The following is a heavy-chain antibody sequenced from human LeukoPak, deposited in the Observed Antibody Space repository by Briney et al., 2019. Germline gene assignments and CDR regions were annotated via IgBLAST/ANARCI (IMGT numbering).Heavy chain of an antibody. CDR1: GGSISSYY. J-gene: IGHJ4*02. V-gene: IGHV4-59*01. CDR3: AREPLSDCSGGNCYSLGFDN. CDR2: IYYSGST. Sequence: SETLSLTCTVSGGSISSYYWSWIRQPPGKGLEWIGYIYYSGSTNYNPSLKSRVTISVDTSKNQFSLKLSSVTAADTAVYYCAREPLSDCSGGNCYSLGFDNWGRGTLVTVSS. D-gene: IGHD2-15*01.